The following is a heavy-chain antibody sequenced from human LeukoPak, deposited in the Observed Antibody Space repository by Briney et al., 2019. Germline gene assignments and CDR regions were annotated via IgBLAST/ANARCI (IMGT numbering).Heavy chain of an antibody. CDR2: INHSGST. CDR1: GGSFSGYY. J-gene: IGHJ4*02. CDR3: ARGVYDYVWGSYRD. V-gene: IGHV4-34*01. D-gene: IGHD3-16*02. Sequence: SETLSLTCAVYGGSFSGYYWSWIRQPPGKGLEWIGEINHSGSTNYNPSLKSRVTISVDTSKTQFSLRLTSVTAADTAVYFCARGVYDYVWGSYRDWGQGTLVTVSS.